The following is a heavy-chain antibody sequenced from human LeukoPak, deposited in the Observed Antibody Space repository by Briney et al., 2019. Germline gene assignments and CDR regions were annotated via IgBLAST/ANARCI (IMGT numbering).Heavy chain of an antibody. CDR3: AKSPYSRKHNHFDY. J-gene: IGHJ4*02. Sequence: GGPLRPSWEPSGSTFAGFALGWVAKPQGKGQEWASAVSGSGGSTYYADSVKGRFTISRDNSKNTLYLQMNSLRAEDTAVYYCAKSPYSRKHNHFDYWGQETLVTVSS. V-gene: IGHV3-23*01. CDR2: VSGSGGST. D-gene: IGHD6-13*01. CDR1: GSTFAGFA.